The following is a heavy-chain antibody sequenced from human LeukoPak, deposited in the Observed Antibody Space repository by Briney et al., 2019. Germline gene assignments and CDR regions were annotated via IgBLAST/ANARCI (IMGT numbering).Heavy chain of an antibody. J-gene: IGHJ5*02. D-gene: IGHD3-3*01. V-gene: IGHV1-24*01. Sequence: ASVKVSCKVSGYTLTELSMHWVRQAPGKGLEWMGGFDSEDGETIYAQKFQGRVTMTEDTSTDTAYMELSSLRSEDTAVYYCATALFIAYDSNWFDPWGQGTLVTVSS. CDR3: ATALFIAYDSNWFDP. CDR1: GYTLTELS. CDR2: FDSEDGET.